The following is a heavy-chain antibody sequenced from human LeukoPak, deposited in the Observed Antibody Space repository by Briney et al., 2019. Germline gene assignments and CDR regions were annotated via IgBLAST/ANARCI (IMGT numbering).Heavy chain of an antibody. J-gene: IGHJ4*02. Sequence: PSQTLSLTCAVYGGSFSGYYWSWIRQPPGKGLEWIGEINHSGSTNYNPSLKSRVTISVDTSKNQFSLKLSSVTAADTAVYYCARGRPALFYWGQGTLVTVSS. CDR2: INHSGST. D-gene: IGHD2-2*01. CDR3: ARGRPALFY. V-gene: IGHV4-34*01. CDR1: GGSFSGYY.